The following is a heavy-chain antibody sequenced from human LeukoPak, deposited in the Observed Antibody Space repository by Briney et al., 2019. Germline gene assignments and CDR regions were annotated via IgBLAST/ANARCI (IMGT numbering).Heavy chain of an antibody. J-gene: IGHJ4*02. Sequence: SETLSLTCTVSGGSINSYYWSWIRQPPGKGLEWIGYISYSGSTNYNPSLKSRVTISVDTSKNLFFLKLTSVTAADTALYYCARGNANWSQGTLVTVSS. CDR3: ARGNAN. CDR1: GGSINSYY. V-gene: IGHV4-59*01. CDR2: ISYSGST.